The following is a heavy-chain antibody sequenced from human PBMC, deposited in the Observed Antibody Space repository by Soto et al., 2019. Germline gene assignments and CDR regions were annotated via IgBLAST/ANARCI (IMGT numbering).Heavy chain of an antibody. D-gene: IGHD6-19*01. CDR3: AKCSPRYSSGLKAYYFDY. CDR2: ISGSGGST. Sequence: EVQLLESGGGLVQPGGSLRLSCAASGFTFSSYAMSWVRQAPGKGLEWVSTISGSGGSTYYADSVKGRFTISRDNSKNTLYLQVNSVRAEDTAVYYCAKCSPRYSSGLKAYYFDYWGQGILVTISS. CDR1: GFTFSSYA. V-gene: IGHV3-23*01. J-gene: IGHJ4*02.